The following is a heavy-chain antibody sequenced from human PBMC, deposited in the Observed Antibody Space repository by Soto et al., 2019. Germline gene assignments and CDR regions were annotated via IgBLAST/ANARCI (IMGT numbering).Heavy chain of an antibody. D-gene: IGHD2-21*01. J-gene: IGHJ3*01. V-gene: IGHV1-46*03. CDR1: GYSLSPYY. CDR3: ATYFGGDTCPPRPWK. CDR2: INPNGGST. Sequence: QVHLVQSGAEVKKPGASVKVYCKASGYSLSPYYMHWVRQAPGQGLEWMAIINPNGGSTKNAQKCQCSLTVNRDTSSSTAYLALSRLTSEDTGAYYCATYFGGDTCPPRPWKWGQGTRVTVSS.